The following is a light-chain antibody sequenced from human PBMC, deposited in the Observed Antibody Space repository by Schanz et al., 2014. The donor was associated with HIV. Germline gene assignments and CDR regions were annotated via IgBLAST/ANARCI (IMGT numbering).Light chain of an antibody. Sequence: EIVMTQSPASLSVSLGEGATLSCRASQSVSSYLAWYQQKPGQAPRLLIYGASSRATGIPDRFSGTGSGTDFTLTISSLEPEDFAVYYCQYFGNSGGTFGGGTKVEIK. CDR2: GAS. CDR1: QSVSSY. J-gene: IGKJ4*01. CDR3: QYFGNSGGT. V-gene: IGKV3-20*01.